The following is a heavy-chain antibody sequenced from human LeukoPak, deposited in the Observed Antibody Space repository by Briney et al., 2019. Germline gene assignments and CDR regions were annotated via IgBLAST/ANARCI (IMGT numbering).Heavy chain of an antibody. J-gene: IGHJ4*02. CDR3: ARHGNDFWSGYYSGNFDY. V-gene: IGHV4-39*01. Sequence: PSETLSLTCTVSGGSISSSSYYWGWIRQPPGKGLEWVGSIYYSGSTYYNPSLKSRVTISVDTSKNQFSLKLSSVTAADTAVYYCARHGNDFWSGYYSGNFDYWGQGTLVTVSS. CDR2: IYYSGST. CDR1: GGSISSSSYY. D-gene: IGHD3-3*01.